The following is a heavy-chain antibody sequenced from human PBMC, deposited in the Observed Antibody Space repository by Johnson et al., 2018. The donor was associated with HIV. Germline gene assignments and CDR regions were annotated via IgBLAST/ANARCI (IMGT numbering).Heavy chain of an antibody. V-gene: IGHV3-20*04. Sequence: VQLVESGGGVVRPGGSLRLSCEASGFTFDDYGLSWVRQAPGKGLEWVSGMNWNGGSTGYADSVKGRCTISRDNAKSSLYLQMNSLRVEDTALYYCAKDMGYGGNPGDDAVDIWGQGTMVTVS. CDR1: GFTFDDYG. J-gene: IGHJ3*02. D-gene: IGHD4-23*01. CDR2: MNWNGGST. CDR3: AKDMGYGGNPGDDAVDI.